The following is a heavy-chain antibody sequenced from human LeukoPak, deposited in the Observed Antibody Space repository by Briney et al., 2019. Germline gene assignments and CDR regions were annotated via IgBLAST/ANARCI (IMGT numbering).Heavy chain of an antibody. CDR1: GGSISSGSYY. D-gene: IGHD2-8*01. J-gene: IGHJ4*02. Sequence: PSQTLSLTCTVSGGSISSGSYYWSWNRQPAGKGLEWIGRIYTSGSTNYNPSLKSRVTISVDTSKNQFSLKLSSVTAADTAVYYCARGTYFYFDYWGQGTPVTVSS. V-gene: IGHV4-61*02. CDR2: IYTSGST. CDR3: ARGTYFYFDY.